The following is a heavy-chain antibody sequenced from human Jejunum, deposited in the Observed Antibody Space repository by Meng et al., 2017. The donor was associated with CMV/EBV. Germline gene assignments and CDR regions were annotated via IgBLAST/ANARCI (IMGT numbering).Heavy chain of an antibody. CDR1: GLTFSNYT. CDR2: ILYDGSNE. D-gene: IGHD2-2*01. J-gene: IGHJ4*02. V-gene: IGHV3-30*04. CDR3: ARIFTSSDY. Sequence: LSSAASGLTFSNYTMHWVSQAPSKGLEWVAFILYDGSNEYYADSVKGRFTVSRDNSKNTLYLQMDSLRREDTAVYYCARIFTSSDYCGQGTLVTVSS.